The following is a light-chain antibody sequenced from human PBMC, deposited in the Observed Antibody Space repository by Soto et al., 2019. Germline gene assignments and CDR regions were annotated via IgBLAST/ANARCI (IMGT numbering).Light chain of an antibody. V-gene: IGKV3-20*01. J-gene: IGKJ1*01. CDR2: GAS. Sequence: EIVLTQSPGTLSLYPGERASLSCRASQTVSSSYLAWYQQKPGQAPSLLIYGASSRATGIPDRFSGSGSGTDFTLTISRLEPEDFAVYYCQQYGSSPPWTFGQGTKVEIK. CDR1: QTVSSSY. CDR3: QQYGSSPPWT.